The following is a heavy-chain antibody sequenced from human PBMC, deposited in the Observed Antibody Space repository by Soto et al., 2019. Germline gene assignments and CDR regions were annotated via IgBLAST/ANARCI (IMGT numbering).Heavy chain of an antibody. V-gene: IGHV3-30-3*01. Sequence: GGSLRLSCAASGFTFSSYAMHWVRQAPGKGLEWVAVISYDGSNKYYADSVKGRFTISRDNSKNTLYLQMNSLRAEDTAVYYCARAPQALWFGESPHDYWGQGTLVIVSS. CDR2: ISYDGSNK. J-gene: IGHJ4*02. D-gene: IGHD3-10*01. CDR1: GFTFSSYA. CDR3: ARAPQALWFGESPHDY.